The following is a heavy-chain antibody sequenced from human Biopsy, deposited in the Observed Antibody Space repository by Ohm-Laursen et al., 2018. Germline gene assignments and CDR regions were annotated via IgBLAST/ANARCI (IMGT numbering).Heavy chain of an antibody. CDR1: DGSISNIINY. CDR2: IYYTGVT. D-gene: IGHD3-10*01. CDR3: ARHSFGSGRDF. Sequence: GTLSLTCTVTDGSISNIINYWGWIRQPLGKGLEWLGSIYYTGVTDYNPSLKRRVTISVDTSNNQFSLNLSSLTAADTAVYYCARHSFGSGRDFWGQGTLVTVSS. V-gene: IGHV4-39*01. J-gene: IGHJ4*02.